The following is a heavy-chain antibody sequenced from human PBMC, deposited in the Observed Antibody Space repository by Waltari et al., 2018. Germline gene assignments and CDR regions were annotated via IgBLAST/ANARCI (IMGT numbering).Heavy chain of an antibody. V-gene: IGHV3-23*01. CDR2: ISGSGGAA. Sequence: HLLESGGALVQPAGSLRLACTAFGFGFRSFSLTWVRQSPGKGLEWVSGISGSGGAAYYSGSVKGRFTISRDNSKNILHLKMDNLRVDDSDIYYCAKDQSQRCLSGLFFDIWGRGTRVTVSS. D-gene: IGHD1-26*01. J-gene: IGHJ2*01. CDR3: AKDQSQRCLSGLFFDI. CDR1: GFGFRSFS.